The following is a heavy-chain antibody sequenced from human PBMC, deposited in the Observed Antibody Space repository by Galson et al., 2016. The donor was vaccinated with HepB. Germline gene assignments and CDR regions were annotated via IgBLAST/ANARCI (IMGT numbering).Heavy chain of an antibody. CDR1: GFTFSRYD. J-gene: IGHJ6*02. CDR2: IGTAGDT. V-gene: IGHV3-13*01. Sequence: SLRLSCAASGFTFSRYDMHWVRHVTGKGLEWVSAIGTAGDTYYPDSVKGRFTISRENAKNSLYLQMNSLRDEDTAVYYCARDGGGTGGYYYYAMDVWGQGTTVTVSS. CDR3: ARDGGGTGGYYYYAMDV. D-gene: IGHD1-14*01.